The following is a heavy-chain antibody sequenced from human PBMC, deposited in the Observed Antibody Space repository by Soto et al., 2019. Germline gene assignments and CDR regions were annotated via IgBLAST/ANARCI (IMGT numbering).Heavy chain of an antibody. CDR3: ARSGGSAGWFDP. CDR1: GYSITTGYY. CDR2: ISHSGTT. Sequence: SETLSLTCIVSGYSITTGYYWGWIRQPPGKGLEWIGSISHSGTTFYSSSLKSRVTISKDASKNQFSLKVNSVIAADTAVYYCARSGGSAGWFDPWGPGILVTVSS. J-gene: IGHJ5*02. D-gene: IGHD2-15*01. V-gene: IGHV4-38-2*02.